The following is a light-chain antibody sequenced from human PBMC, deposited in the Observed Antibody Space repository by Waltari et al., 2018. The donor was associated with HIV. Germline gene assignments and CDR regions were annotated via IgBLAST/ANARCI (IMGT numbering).Light chain of an antibody. V-gene: IGLV1-51*01. CDR3: GTWDSSLSIMV. J-gene: IGLJ2*01. CDR1: TSNIVHGS. Sequence: QSVLTQPPSVSAAPGQRVTISCSGRTSNIVHGSVSWYQQVPGTAPKLLTYDNNKRPSGIPDRFSGSKSGTSATLDITGLETGDEADYYCGTWDSSLSIMVFGGGTKVTVL. CDR2: DNN.